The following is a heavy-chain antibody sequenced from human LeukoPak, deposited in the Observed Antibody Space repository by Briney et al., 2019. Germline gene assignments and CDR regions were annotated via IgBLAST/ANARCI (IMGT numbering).Heavy chain of an antibody. CDR2: ISGSGGST. CDR1: GFTFSSYA. CDR3: AKDPNQGFRYFDWFSHYFDY. J-gene: IGHJ4*02. Sequence: GGSLRLSCAASGFTFSSYAMSWVRQAPGKGLEWVSAISGSGGSTYYADSVKGRFTISRDNSKNTLYLQMNSLRAEDTAVYYCAKDPNQGFRYFDWFSHYFDYWGQGTLVTVSS. V-gene: IGHV3-23*01. D-gene: IGHD3-9*01.